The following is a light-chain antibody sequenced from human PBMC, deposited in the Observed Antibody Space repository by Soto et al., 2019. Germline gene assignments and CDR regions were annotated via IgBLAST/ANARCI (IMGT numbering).Light chain of an antibody. CDR3: SSYTTSSTLV. CDR1: SSDVGGYNF. Sequence: QSVLTQPASVSGSPGQSITISCTGTSSDVGGYNFVSWYQQYPGTAPKVVIYEVNNRPSGVSDRFSGSKSGNTASLTISGLRAEDEADYYCSSYTTSSTLVFGTGTKVTVL. CDR2: EVN. V-gene: IGLV2-14*01. J-gene: IGLJ1*01.